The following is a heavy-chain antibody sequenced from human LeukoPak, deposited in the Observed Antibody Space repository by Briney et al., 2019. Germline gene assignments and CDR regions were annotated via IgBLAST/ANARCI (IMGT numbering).Heavy chain of an antibody. Sequence: PGGSLRLSCVASGFTFNTFAMIWVRQPPGKGLEWVSSIFQGGGEIHYADSVRGRFTISRDNSKNTLFLRMNSLRAEDTAIYYCATYRQVMLPFESWGRGTLVTVSS. CDR2: IFQGGGEI. D-gene: IGHD5-18*01. J-gene: IGHJ4*02. V-gene: IGHV3-23*01. CDR3: ATYRQVMLPFES. CDR1: GFTFNTFA.